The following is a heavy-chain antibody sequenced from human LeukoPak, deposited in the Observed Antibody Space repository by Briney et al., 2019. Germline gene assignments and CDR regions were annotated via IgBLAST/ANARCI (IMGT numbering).Heavy chain of an antibody. J-gene: IGHJ4*02. Sequence: GGSLRLSCAASGFTFSSYSMNWVRQAPGQGLEWVSSITSASSYTYYADSVKGRFTISRDNAKNSLYLQMNSLRAEDTAIYYCARDGVRGTYWGQGTLVTVSS. V-gene: IGHV3-21*01. D-gene: IGHD1-1*01. CDR3: ARDGVRGTY. CDR1: GFTFSSYS. CDR2: ITSASSYT.